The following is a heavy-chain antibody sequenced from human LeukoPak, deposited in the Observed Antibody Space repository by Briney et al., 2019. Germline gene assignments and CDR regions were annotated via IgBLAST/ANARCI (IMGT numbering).Heavy chain of an antibody. J-gene: IGHJ6*04. CDR1: GGSFSGYY. CDR2: INHSGST. Sequence: SETLSLTCAVYGGSFSGYYWSWLRQPPGKGLEWVGEINHSGSTNYNPSLKSRVTISVHPSKNQFSLKLSSVPAADTAVYYCARLPAAAATGYYGMDVWGKGTTVTGSS. CDR3: ARLPAAAATGYYGMDV. V-gene: IGHV4-34*01. D-gene: IGHD6-13*01.